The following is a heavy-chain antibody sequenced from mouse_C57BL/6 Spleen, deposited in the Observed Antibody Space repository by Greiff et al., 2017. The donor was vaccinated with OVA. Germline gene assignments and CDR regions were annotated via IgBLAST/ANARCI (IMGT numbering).Heavy chain of an antibody. D-gene: IGHD2-3*01. J-gene: IGHJ3*01. Sequence: EVHLVESGGGLVKPGGSLKLSCAASGFTFSDYGMHWVRQAPEKGLEWVAYISSGSSTLYYADTVKGRFTISRDNAKNTLFLQMTSLRSEDTAMYYCARGYDTWFAYWGQGTLVTVSA. CDR3: ARGYDTWFAY. V-gene: IGHV5-17*01. CDR2: ISSGSSTL. CDR1: GFTFSDYG.